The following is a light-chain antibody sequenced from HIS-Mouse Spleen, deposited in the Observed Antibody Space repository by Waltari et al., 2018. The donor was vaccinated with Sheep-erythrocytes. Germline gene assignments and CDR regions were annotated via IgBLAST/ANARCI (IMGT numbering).Light chain of an antibody. CDR1: NIGSKS. CDR2: DDS. J-gene: IGLJ3*02. Sequence: SYVLTQPPSVSVAPGQTARITCGGNNIGSKSVHWYQQKPGQAPVLVVYDDSDRPSGIPKRFSGSKSGITATLTISRVEAGDEADYYCQVWDSSSDRNWVFGGGTKLTVL. CDR3: QVWDSSSDRNWV. V-gene: IGLV3-21*02.